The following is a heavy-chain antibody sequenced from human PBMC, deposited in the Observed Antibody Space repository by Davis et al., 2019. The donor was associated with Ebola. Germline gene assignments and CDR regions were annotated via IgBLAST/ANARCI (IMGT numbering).Heavy chain of an antibody. Sequence: GESLKISCAASGFTFSSYDMHWVRQVTGKGLEWVSAIGTAGDTYYPGSVKGRFTISRENAKNSLYLQMNSLRAGDTAVYYCARAHFGRSSFDYWGRGTLVTVSS. J-gene: IGHJ4*02. CDR3: ARAHFGRSSFDY. CDR2: IGTAGDT. CDR1: GFTFSSYD. V-gene: IGHV3-13*01. D-gene: IGHD6-6*01.